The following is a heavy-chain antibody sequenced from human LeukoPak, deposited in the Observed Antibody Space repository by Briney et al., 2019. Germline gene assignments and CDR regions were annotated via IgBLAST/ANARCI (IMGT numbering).Heavy chain of an antibody. CDR1: GYSFTTYW. CDR3: ALTYSYGIYYFDY. D-gene: IGHD5-18*01. CDR2: IYPGDSDT. V-gene: IGHV5-51*01. Sequence: GESLKISCNGSGYSFTTYWIGWVRQMPGKGLEWMGIIYPGDSDTRYSPSFQGQVTISADKSINTAYLQWSSLKASDTAMYYCALTYSYGIYYFDYWGQGTLVTVSS. J-gene: IGHJ4*02.